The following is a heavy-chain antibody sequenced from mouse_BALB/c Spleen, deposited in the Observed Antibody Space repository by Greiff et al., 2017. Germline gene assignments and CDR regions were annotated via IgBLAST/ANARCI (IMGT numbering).Heavy chain of an antibody. D-gene: IGHD2-4*01. J-gene: IGHJ4*01. CDR1: GYSITSDYA. CDR2: ISYSGST. Sequence: ESGPGLVKPSQSLSLTCTVTGYSITSDYAWNWIRQFPGNKLEWMGYISYSGSTSYNPSLKSRISITRDTSKNQFFLQLNSVTTEDTATYYCARWNDYDGRGWYYAMDYWGQGTSVTVSS. V-gene: IGHV3-2*02. CDR3: ARWNDYDGRGWYYAMDY.